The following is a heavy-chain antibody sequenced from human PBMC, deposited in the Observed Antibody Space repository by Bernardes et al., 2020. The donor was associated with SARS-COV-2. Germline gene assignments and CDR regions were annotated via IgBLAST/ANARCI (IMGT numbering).Heavy chain of an antibody. Sequence: GGSLRLSCAASGFTFSSYWMHWVRQAPGKGLVWVSRINSDGSSTSYADSVKGRFTISRDNAKNTLYLQMNSLRAEDTAVYYCARPITSTNRPDCWGQGTLVTISS. J-gene: IGHJ4*02. CDR2: INSDGSST. D-gene: IGHD2-2*01. CDR3: ARPITSTNRPDC. V-gene: IGHV3-74*01. CDR1: GFTFSSYW.